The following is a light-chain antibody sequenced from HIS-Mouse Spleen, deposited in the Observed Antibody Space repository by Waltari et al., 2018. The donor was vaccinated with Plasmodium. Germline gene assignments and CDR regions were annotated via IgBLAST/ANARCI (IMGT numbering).Light chain of an antibody. CDR2: KAS. J-gene: IGKJ1*01. CDR1: QSISSW. Sequence: DFQMTQSPSTLSASVGDRVNIPCRASQSISSWLAWYQQKPGKAPKLLIYKASSLESGVPSRFSGSGSGTEFTLTISSLQPDDFATYYCQQYNSYSWTFGQGTKVEIK. V-gene: IGKV1-5*03. CDR3: QQYNSYSWT.